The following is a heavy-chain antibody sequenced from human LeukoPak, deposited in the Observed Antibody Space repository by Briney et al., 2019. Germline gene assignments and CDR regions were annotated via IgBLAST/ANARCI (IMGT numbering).Heavy chain of an antibody. J-gene: IGHJ4*02. D-gene: IGHD3-10*01. CDR3: ARDSAGSSGSYLRLDY. CDR2: IIPILGIA. Sequence: SVKVSCTASVGTFSSYATGWLRQAPGQGLEWMGGIIPILGIANYAQKFQGRVKITADKSTSTAYMVLSSLRSEETAVYYCARDSAGSSGSYLRLDYWGQGTLVTVSS. CDR1: VGTFSSYA. V-gene: IGHV1-69*04.